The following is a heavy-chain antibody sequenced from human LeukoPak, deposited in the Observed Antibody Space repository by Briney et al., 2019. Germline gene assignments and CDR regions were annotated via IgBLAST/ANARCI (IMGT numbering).Heavy chain of an antibody. V-gene: IGHV4-59*08. CDR1: GGSMSPYH. CDR2: IYYSGST. J-gene: IGHJ6*02. CDR3: ARHGYYYYYGMDV. Sequence: SETLSLTCTVSGGSMSPYHWGWIRQPPGKGLEWTGYIYYSGSTNYNPSLNSRVTISVDTSKNQFSLKLSSVTAADTAVYYCARHGYYYYYGMDVWGQGTTVTVSS.